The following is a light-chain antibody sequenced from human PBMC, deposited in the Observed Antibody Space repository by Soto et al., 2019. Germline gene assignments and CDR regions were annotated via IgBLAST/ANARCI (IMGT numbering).Light chain of an antibody. V-gene: IGKV3-15*01. CDR1: QSFSSN. CDR2: GAS. CDR3: QQYNNWPPYT. Sequence: EIVMTQSPATLYVSPGERATLSCRASQSFSSNLAWYKQKPGQAPRLLIYGASTRATGIPARFSGSGSGTEFTLTISSLQSEDFAVYYCQQYNNWPPYTFGQGTKLEIK. J-gene: IGKJ2*01.